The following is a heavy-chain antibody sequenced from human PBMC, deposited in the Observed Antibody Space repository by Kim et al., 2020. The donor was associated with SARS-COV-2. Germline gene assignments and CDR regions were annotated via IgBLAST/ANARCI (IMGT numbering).Heavy chain of an antibody. CDR2: ISSSRSYI. D-gene: IGHD3-3*01. CDR1: GFTFSSYS. V-gene: IGHV3-21*01. CDR3: AGGGYYDFGVGFVPYYY. Sequence: GGSLRLSCAASGFTFSSYSMNWVRQAPGKGLEWVSSISSSRSYIYYADSVKGRLTISRDNAKNSLYLQMNSLRAEEPAVYYCAGGGYYDFGVGFVPYYY. J-gene: IGHJ6*01.